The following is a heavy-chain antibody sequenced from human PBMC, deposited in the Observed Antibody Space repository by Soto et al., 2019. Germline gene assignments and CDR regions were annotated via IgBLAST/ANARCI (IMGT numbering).Heavy chain of an antibody. J-gene: IGHJ6*02. Sequence: QVQLVESGGGLVQPGRSLRLSCVGSGFTFSNYGMHWVRQAPGKGLGWVADIWYDGSGQRYAGSVQGRFTISSDNSKNTLYLQINSLRVEHTAVYYCAKDEVSRKYYGHSLEVWGQGTTVTVSS. V-gene: IGHV3-33*03. CDR1: GFTFSNYG. CDR3: AKDEVSRKYYGHSLEV. CDR2: IWYDGSGQ. D-gene: IGHD4-17*01.